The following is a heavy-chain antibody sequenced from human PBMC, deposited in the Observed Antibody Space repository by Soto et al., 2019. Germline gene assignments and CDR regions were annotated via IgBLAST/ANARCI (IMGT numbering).Heavy chain of an antibody. D-gene: IGHD1-1*01. V-gene: IGHV1-2*04. CDR3: ARDDGTTGTYYYYYGMDG. J-gene: IGHJ6*02. CDR2: INPNSGGT. Sequence: ASVKVSCKASGYTFTGYYMHWVRQAPGQGLEWMGWINPNSGGTNYAQKFQGWVTMTRDTSISTAYMELSRLRSDDTAVYYCARDDGTTGTYYYYYGMDGWGQGTTVTVAS. CDR1: GYTFTGYY.